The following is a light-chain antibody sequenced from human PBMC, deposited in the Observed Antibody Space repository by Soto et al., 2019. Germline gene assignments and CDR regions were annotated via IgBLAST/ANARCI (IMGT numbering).Light chain of an antibody. CDR3: SSYTSSSTRV. J-gene: IGLJ3*02. Sequence: QSALTQPASVSGSPGQSITFSCTGTASDVGGYNYVSWYQHHPGKAPKLMIYEVTNRPSGLSNRFSGSKSGNTASLTISGLQAEDEADYYCSSYTSSSTRVFGGGTKLTVL. V-gene: IGLV2-14*01. CDR2: EVT. CDR1: ASDVGGYNY.